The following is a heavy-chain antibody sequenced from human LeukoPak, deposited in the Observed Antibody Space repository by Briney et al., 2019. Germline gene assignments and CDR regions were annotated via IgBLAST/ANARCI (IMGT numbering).Heavy chain of an antibody. Sequence: ASVKVSCKASGYTFTSYGISWVRQAPGQGLEWMGWISAYNGNTNYAQKLQGRVTMTTDTSTSTAYMELRSLRSDDTAVYYCARDLKRGYSSGRYSWGTGSSNVYWGQGTLVTVSS. J-gene: IGHJ4*02. CDR2: ISAYNGNT. D-gene: IGHD6-19*01. CDR1: GYTFTSYG. V-gene: IGHV1-18*01. CDR3: ARDLKRGYSSGRYSWGTGSSNVY.